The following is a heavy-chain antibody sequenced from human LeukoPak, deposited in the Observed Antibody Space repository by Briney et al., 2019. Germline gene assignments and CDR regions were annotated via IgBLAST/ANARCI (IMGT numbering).Heavy chain of an antibody. J-gene: IGHJ3*02. V-gene: IGHV4-61*02. D-gene: IGHD1-26*01. CDR3: ASSGSYDAFDI. Sequence: SETLSLTCTVSGGSISSGSYYWSWIRQPAGKGLEWIGRIYTSGSTNYNPSLKSRVTISVDTSKNQFSLKLSSVTAADTAVYYCASSGSYDAFDIWGQGTMVTVSS. CDR2: IYTSGST. CDR1: GGSISSGSYY.